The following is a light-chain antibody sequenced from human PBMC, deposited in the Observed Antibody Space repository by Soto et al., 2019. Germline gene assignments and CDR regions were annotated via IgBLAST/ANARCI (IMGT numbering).Light chain of an antibody. CDR2: GNN. Sequence: QSVLTQPPSVSGAPGQTITISCTGSSSNIGAGYDVHWYQQLPGRAPKLLIYGNNNRPSGVPDRFSGSKSGTSVSLAITGLRGEDEADYYCCSSADSYSFVFGTGTKLTVL. J-gene: IGLJ1*01. V-gene: IGLV1-40*01. CDR1: SSNIGAGYD. CDR3: CSSADSYSFV.